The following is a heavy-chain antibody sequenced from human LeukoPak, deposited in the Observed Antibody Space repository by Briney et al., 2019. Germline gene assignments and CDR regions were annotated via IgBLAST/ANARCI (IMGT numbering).Heavy chain of an antibody. CDR3: ARLTGTIFGVVEDY. V-gene: IGHV1-46*01. D-gene: IGHD3-3*01. J-gene: IGHJ4*02. CDR1: GYTFTIYY. Sequence: ASVKVSFKASGYTFTIYYMHWVRQAPGQGLEWMGIINPSGGSTSYAQKFQGRVTMTRDMSTSTVYMELSSLRSEDTAVYYCARLTGTIFGVVEDYWGQGTLVTVSS. CDR2: INPSGGST.